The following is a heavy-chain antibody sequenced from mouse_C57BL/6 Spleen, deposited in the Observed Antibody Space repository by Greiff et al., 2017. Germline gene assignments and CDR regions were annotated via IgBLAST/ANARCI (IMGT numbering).Heavy chain of an antibody. CDR2: IDPETGGT. D-gene: IGHD2-2*01. CDR1: GYTFTDYE. CDR3: TRREWLPFAY. J-gene: IGHJ3*01. V-gene: IGHV1-15*01. Sequence: LVESGAELVRPGASVTLSCKASGYTFTDYEMHWVKQTPVHGLEWIGAIDPETGGTAYNQKFKGKAILTADKSSSTAYMELRSLTSEDSAVYYCTRREWLPFAYWGQGTLVTVSA.